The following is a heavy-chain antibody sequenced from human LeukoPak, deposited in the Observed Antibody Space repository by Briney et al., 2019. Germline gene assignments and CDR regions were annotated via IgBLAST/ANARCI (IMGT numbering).Heavy chain of an antibody. V-gene: IGHV3-49*03. CDR2: IRSKAYGGTT. CDR1: GFTFGDYA. CDR3: TRLYDSSGYPGPSWYYYYYYMDV. J-gene: IGHJ6*03. D-gene: IGHD3-22*01. Sequence: PGGSLRLSCTASGFTFGDYAMSWFRQAPGKVLEWVGFIRSKAYGGTTEYAASVKGRFTISRDDSKSIAYLQMNSLKTEDTAVYYCTRLYDSSGYPGPSWYYYYYYMDVWGKGTTVTVSS.